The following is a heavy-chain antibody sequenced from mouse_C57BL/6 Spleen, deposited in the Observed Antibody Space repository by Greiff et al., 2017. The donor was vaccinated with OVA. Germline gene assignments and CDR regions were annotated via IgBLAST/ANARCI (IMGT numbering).Heavy chain of an antibody. CDR2: IYPGSGNT. CDR3: ARGGPSYYFDY. J-gene: IGHJ2*01. CDR1: GYTFTDYY. V-gene: IGHV1-76*01. Sequence: QVQLQQSGAELVRPGASVKLSCKASGYTFTDYYINWVKQRPGQGLEWIARIYPGSGNTYYNEKFKGKATLTAEKSSSTAYMQLSSLTSEDSAVYFCARGGPSYYFDYWGQGTTLTVSS.